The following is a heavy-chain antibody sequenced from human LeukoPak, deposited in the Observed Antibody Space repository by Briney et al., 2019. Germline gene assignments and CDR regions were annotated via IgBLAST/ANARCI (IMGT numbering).Heavy chain of an antibody. CDR2: IYYSGST. CDR3: ARRSSWYDGWFDP. J-gene: IGHJ5*02. CDR1: GGSISSSSYY. D-gene: IGHD6-13*01. Sequence: PSETLSLTCTVSGGSISSSSYYWGWIRQPPGKGLEWIGSIYYSGSTYYNPSLKSRVTISVDTSKNQFSLKLSSVTAADTAVYYCARRSSWYDGWFDPWGQGTLVTVSS. V-gene: IGHV4-39*01.